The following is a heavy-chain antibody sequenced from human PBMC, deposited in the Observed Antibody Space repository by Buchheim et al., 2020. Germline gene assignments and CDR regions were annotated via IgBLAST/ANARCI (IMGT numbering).Heavy chain of an antibody. Sequence: QGQLQQWGAGLLKPSETLSLTCAVYGGSFSGYYWSWIRQPPGKGLEWIGEINHSGSTNYNPSLKSRVTISVDTSKNPFSLKLSSVTAADTAVYYCARRGHYYGSGSYGEWDYWGQGTL. CDR2: INHSGST. CDR1: GGSFSGYY. D-gene: IGHD3-10*01. V-gene: IGHV4-34*01. J-gene: IGHJ4*02. CDR3: ARRGHYYGSGSYGEWDY.